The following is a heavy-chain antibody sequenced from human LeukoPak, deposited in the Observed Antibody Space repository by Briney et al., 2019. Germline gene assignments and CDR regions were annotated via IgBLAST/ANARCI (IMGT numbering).Heavy chain of an antibody. D-gene: IGHD6-19*01. CDR1: GFTFSSYS. CDR2: ISSSSNYI. V-gene: IGHV3-21*01. J-gene: IGHJ4*02. CDR3: ARDGRSGWNDHDY. Sequence: GGSLRLSCAASGFTFSSYSMNWVRQAPGKGLEWISSISSSSNYIYYADSVKGRFTISRDNAKNSLYLQMNSLRAEDTAVYYCARDGRSGWNDHDYWGQGTLVIVSS.